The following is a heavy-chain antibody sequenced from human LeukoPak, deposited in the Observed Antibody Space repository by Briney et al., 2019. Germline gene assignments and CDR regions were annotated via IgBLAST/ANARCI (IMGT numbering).Heavy chain of an antibody. Sequence: GASVTVSCKASGYTFTSYGISWVRQAPGQGLEWMGWISAYNGNTNYAQKLQGRVTMTTDTSTSTAYMELRSLRSDDTAVYYCAREAGLRYFDWLFPPDYWGQGTLVTVSS. CDR3: AREAGLRYFDWLFPPDY. V-gene: IGHV1-18*01. CDR2: ISAYNGNT. D-gene: IGHD3-9*01. J-gene: IGHJ4*02. CDR1: GYTFTSYG.